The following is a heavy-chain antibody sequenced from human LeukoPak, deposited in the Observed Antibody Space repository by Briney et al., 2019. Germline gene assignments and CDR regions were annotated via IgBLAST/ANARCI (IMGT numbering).Heavy chain of an antibody. CDR3: ARAVEWEPYFDY. Sequence: GGSLRLSCAASGSTFRSYWMSWVRQAPGKGLEWVAVISYDGSNKYYADSVKGRFTISRDNSKNTLYLQMNSLRAEDTAVYYCARAVEWEPYFDYWGQGTLVTVSS. V-gene: IGHV3-30*03. J-gene: IGHJ4*02. CDR1: GSTFRSYW. D-gene: IGHD1-26*01. CDR2: ISYDGSNK.